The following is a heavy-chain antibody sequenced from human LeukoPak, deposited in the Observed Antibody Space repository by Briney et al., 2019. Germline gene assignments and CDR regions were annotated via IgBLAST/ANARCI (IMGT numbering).Heavy chain of an antibody. CDR2: IYTSGST. V-gene: IGHV4-4*07. CDR3: ARDSGNYYYYYMDV. CDR1: GGSISSYY. Sequence: PSETLSLTCTVSGGSISSYYWSWIRQPAGKGLEWIGRIYTSGSTNYNPSLKSRVTMSVDTSKNQLSLKLSSVTAADTAVYYCARDSGNYYYYYMDVRGKGTTVTVSS. J-gene: IGHJ6*03. D-gene: IGHD1-26*01.